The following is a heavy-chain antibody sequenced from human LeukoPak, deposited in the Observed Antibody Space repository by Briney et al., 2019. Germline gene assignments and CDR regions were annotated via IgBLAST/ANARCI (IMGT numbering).Heavy chain of an antibody. Sequence: SETLSLTCTVSGGSISTYYWSWIRQAPGKGLEWIGNIYYSGSTNYNPSLTSRVNMSVDTSQTQFSLKLSSVAAADTAVYYCARSIGYYYPFDFWGQGTPVTVSS. CDR1: GGSISTYY. J-gene: IGHJ4*02. CDR3: ARSIGYYYPFDF. D-gene: IGHD3-22*01. V-gene: IGHV4-59*08. CDR2: IYYSGST.